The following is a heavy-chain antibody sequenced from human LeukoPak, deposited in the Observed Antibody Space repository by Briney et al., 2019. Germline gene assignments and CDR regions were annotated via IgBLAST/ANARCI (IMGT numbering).Heavy chain of an antibody. D-gene: IGHD3-3*01. J-gene: IGHJ6*03. V-gene: IGHV3-23*01. CDR2: ISATGGTI. Sequence: GGSLRLSCAASGFTFSSNGMNWVRQAPGKGLEWVSYISATGGTIYYADSVKGRFTISRDNSKNTLYLQMNSLRAEDTAVYYCAKDNIGRKYYDFWSGYFLYYYMDVWGKGTTVTVSS. CDR1: GFTFSSNG. CDR3: AKDNIGRKYYDFWSGYFLYYYMDV.